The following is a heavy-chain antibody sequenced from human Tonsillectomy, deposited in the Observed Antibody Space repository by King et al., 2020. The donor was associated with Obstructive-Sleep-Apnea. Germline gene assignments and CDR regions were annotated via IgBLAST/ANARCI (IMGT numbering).Heavy chain of an antibody. J-gene: IGHJ3*02. CDR3: TTLDQLLPTGDAFDI. CDR1: GFRFRGSA. Sequence: VQLVESGGGLVQPGVSLKLSCSASGFRFRGSAMHWVRHASGKWLYWVGRVRKKAFNYATTYAASVKGRFTISRNDSKSTAYLQMNSLKTEDTAVYFCTTLDQLLPTGDAFDIWGQGTTVTVSS. D-gene: IGHD1-1*01. V-gene: IGHV3-73*01. CDR2: VRKKAFNYAT.